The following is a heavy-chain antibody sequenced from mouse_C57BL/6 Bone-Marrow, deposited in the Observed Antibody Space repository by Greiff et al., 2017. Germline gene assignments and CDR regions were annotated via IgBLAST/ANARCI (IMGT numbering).Heavy chain of an antibody. D-gene: IGHD1-1*01. J-gene: IGHJ2*01. CDR3: AGDGSSSDY. V-gene: IGHV5-4*01. CDR1: GFTFSSYS. CDR2: ISDGGSYT. Sequence: EVQVVEPGGGLVKPGGSLKLSCAASGFTFSSYSMSWVRQTPEKRLEWVATISDGGSYTYYPENVKGRFTFPRDIANNNLYLQMSHLRYEGATMYYCAGDGSSSDYWGQGTTLTVSS.